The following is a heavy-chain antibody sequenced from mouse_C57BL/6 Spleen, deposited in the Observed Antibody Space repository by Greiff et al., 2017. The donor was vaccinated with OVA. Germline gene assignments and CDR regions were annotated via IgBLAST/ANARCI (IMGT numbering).Heavy chain of an antibody. CDR3: ARSDLFAY. V-gene: IGHV1-82*01. J-gene: IGHJ3*01. Sequence: QVQLQQSGPELVKPGASVKISCKASGYAFSSSWMNWVKQRPGKGLEWIGRIYPGDGDTNYNGKFKGKATLTADKSSSTAYMQLSSLTSEDSAVYFCARSDLFAYWGQGTLVTVSA. CDR2: IYPGDGDT. D-gene: IGHD2-13*01. CDR1: GYAFSSSW.